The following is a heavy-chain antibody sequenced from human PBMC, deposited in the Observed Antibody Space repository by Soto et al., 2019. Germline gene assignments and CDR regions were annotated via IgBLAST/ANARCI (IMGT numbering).Heavy chain of an antibody. CDR3: ATSKPDYDILTGSFDH. Sequence: VQLVESGGGLVQPGGSLRLSCAASGFTVSSKYMSWVRQAPGKGLEWVSVIYSGGSTYYADSVKGRFTISRDNSKNTLYLRMNSLRAEDTAVYYCATSKPDYDILTGSFDHWGQGTLVTVSS. V-gene: IGHV3-66*01. J-gene: IGHJ4*02. CDR1: GFTVSSKY. CDR2: IYSGGST. D-gene: IGHD3-9*01.